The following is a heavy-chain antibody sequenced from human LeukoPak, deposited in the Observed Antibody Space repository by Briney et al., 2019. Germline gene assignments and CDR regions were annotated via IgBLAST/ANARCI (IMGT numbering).Heavy chain of an antibody. CDR1: GFTFSSYA. J-gene: IGHJ4*02. CDR2: ITDSGGTT. CDR3: ARGRLYYYDSSGFALDY. Sequence: GGSLRLSCAASGFTFSSYAMSWVRQAPGKGLEWVSAITDSGGTTYYADSVKGRFTISRDNSKNTLYLQMGSLRAEDMAVYYCARGRLYYYDSSGFALDYWGQGTLVTVSS. V-gene: IGHV3-23*01. D-gene: IGHD3-22*01.